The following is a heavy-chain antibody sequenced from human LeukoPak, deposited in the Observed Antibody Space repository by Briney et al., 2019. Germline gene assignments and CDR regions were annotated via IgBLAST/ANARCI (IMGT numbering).Heavy chain of an antibody. CDR2: INHSGST. Sequence: PSETLSLTCAVSGGSFSGYYWSWIRQPPGKGLEWIGEINHSGSTNYNPSLKSRVTISVDTSKNQFSLKLSSVTAADTAVYYCARGTGCSSTSCHQGWFDPWGQGTLVTVSS. V-gene: IGHV4-34*01. D-gene: IGHD2-2*01. CDR3: ARGTGCSSTSCHQGWFDP. J-gene: IGHJ5*02. CDR1: GGSFSGYY.